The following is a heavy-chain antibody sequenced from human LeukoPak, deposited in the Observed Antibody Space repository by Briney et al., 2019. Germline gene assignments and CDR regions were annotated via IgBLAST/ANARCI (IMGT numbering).Heavy chain of an antibody. CDR2: INHSGST. CDR3: ARVLPGGTDLYVPLRWFDP. J-gene: IGHJ5*02. Sequence: SETLSLTCAVYGGSFSNYYWSWIRQPPGKGLEWIGEINHSGSTNYNPSLKSRVTISVDTSKNQFSLNLRSVTAADTAVYYCARVLPGGTDLYVPLRWFDPWGQGTLVTVSS. D-gene: IGHD2-8*02. V-gene: IGHV4-34*01. CDR1: GGSFSNYY.